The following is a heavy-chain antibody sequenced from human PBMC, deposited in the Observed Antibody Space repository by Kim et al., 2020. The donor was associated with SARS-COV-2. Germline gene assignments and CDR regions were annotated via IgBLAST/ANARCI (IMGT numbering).Heavy chain of an antibody. D-gene: IGHD6-19*01. J-gene: IGHJ3*02. V-gene: IGHV3-11*05. CDR3: ARDRDLYSSGKDAFDI. Sequence: CVKGRLTCAKDNAKNSLYLQMNSLRDEDTAVYYCARDRDLYSSGKDAFDIWGQGTMVTVSS.